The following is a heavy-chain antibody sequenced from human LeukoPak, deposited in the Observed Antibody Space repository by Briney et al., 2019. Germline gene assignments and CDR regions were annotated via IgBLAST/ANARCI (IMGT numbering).Heavy chain of an antibody. J-gene: IGHJ4*02. Sequence: KSSETLSLTCTVSRGSVTSYYWSWIRQPPGKGLEWIGDIHFSGNTKYNPSLQSRVTISLDTSKNQFSLKLSSVTAADTAVYYCARAPRGRGEYSSSWYGYWGQGTLVTVSS. V-gene: IGHV4-59*02. D-gene: IGHD6-13*01. CDR3: ARAPRGRGEYSSSWYGY. CDR1: RGSVTSYY. CDR2: IHFSGNT.